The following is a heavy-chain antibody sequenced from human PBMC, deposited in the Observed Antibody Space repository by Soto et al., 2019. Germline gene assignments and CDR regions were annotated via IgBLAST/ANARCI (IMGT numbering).Heavy chain of an antibody. CDR1: GGSISSGGYY. V-gene: IGHV4-31*03. Sequence: ASETLSLTCTVSGGSISSGGYYWSWIRQHPGKGLEWIGYIYYSGSTYYNPSLKSRVTISVDTSKNQFSLKLSSVTAADTALYYCARLNGPMYSSSWYVDYWGQGTLVTVSS. CDR3: ARLNGPMYSSSWYVDY. J-gene: IGHJ4*02. CDR2: IYYSGST. D-gene: IGHD6-13*01.